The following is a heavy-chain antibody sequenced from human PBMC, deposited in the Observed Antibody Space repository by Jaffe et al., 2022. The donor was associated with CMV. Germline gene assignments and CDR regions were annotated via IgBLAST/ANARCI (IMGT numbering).Heavy chain of an antibody. CDR3: AKVPAGWWLATTYFDY. D-gene: IGHD5-12*01. Sequence: EVQLVESGGGLVQPGGSLRLSCAASGFTFSSYAMSWVRQAPGKGLEWVSAISGSGGSTYYADSVKGRFTISRDNSKNTLYLQMNSLRAEDTAVYYCAKVPAGWWLATTYFDYWGQGTLVTVSS. CDR1: GFTFSSYA. CDR2: ISGSGGST. J-gene: IGHJ4*02. V-gene: IGHV3-23*04.